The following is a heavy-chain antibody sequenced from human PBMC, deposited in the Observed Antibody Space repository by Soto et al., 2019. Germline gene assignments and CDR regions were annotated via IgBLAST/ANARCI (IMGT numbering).Heavy chain of an antibody. CDR3: AKAPIAVAGTWELDY. D-gene: IGHD6-19*01. Sequence: QVQLVESGGGVVQPGRSLRLSCAASGFTFSSYGMHWVRQAPGKGLEWVAVISYDGSNKYYADSVKGRFTISRDNSKNTLYLQMNSLRAEDTAVYYCAKAPIAVAGTWELDYWGQGTLVTVSS. CDR1: GFTFSSYG. J-gene: IGHJ4*02. CDR2: ISYDGSNK. V-gene: IGHV3-30*18.